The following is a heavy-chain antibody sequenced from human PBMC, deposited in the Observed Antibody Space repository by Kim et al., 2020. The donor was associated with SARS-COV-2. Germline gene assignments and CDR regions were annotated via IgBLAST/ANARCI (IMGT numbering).Heavy chain of an antibody. CDR3: ARDAHSGYDRTHQDYYYYGMDV. CDR2: ISYDGSNK. V-gene: IGHV3-30*04. Sequence: GGSLRLSCAASGFTFSSYAMHWVRQAPGKGLEWVAVISYDGSNKYYADSVKGRFTISRDNSKNTLYLQMNSLRAEDTAVYYCARDAHSGYDRTHQDYYYYGMDVWGQGTTVTVSS. CDR1: GFTFSSYA. J-gene: IGHJ6*02. D-gene: IGHD5-12*01.